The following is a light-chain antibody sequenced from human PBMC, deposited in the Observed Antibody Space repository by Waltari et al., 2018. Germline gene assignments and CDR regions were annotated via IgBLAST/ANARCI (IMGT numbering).Light chain of an antibody. J-gene: IGKJ4*01. CDR2: WAS. V-gene: IGKV4-1*01. CDR1: ESVLYSSNNKNQ. CDR3: QQYYNTPLT. Sequence: DIVMTQSPESLAVSLGERATNSCKTSESVLYSSNNKNQLAWYQQKPGQPPRLLLYWASTRESGVPDRFIGSGSETDFTLTVTSLQAEDVAVYYCQQYYNTPLTFGGGTKVEVK.